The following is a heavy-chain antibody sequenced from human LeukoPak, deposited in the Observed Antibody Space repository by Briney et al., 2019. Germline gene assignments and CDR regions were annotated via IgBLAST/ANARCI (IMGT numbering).Heavy chain of an antibody. CDR1: GGSISSGDYY. V-gene: IGHV4-30-4*08. CDR3: AREGAVTTYHYYYYMDV. J-gene: IGHJ6*03. Sequence: SQTLSLTCTVSGGSISSGDYYWSWIRQPPGKGLVWIGYIYYSGSTYYNPSLKSRVTISVDTSKNQFSLKLSFVTAADTAVYYCAREGAVTTYHYYYYMDVWGKGTTVTVSS. CDR2: IYYSGST. D-gene: IGHD4-17*01.